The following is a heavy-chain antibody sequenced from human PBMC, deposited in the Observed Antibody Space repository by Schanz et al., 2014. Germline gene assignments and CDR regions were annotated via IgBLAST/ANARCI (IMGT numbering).Heavy chain of an antibody. J-gene: IGHJ4*02. CDR1: GFSFSDYY. CDR3: ARDRRNADIDY. V-gene: IGHV3-11*05. Sequence: VQLLESGGGLVQPGGSLRLSCAASGFSFSDYYMSWIRQAPGKGLEWISFINTGSNYINYADSVKGRFTISRDNTKNSLFLQLNSLRADDTAVYYCARDRRNADIDYWGQGTLVTVSS. CDR2: INTGSNYI. D-gene: IGHD1-1*01.